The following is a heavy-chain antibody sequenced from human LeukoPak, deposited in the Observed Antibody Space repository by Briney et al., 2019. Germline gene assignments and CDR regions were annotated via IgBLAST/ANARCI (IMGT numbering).Heavy chain of an antibody. CDR2: IYYSGST. Sequence: SQTMSLTCTVSGGSISSGGYYWSWIRQHPGKGLEWIGYIYYSGSTYYNPSLKSRVTISVDTSKNQFSLKLSSVTAADTAVYYCARGPSITMVRGVIIRSGAFDIWGQGTMVTVSS. V-gene: IGHV4-31*03. CDR3: ARGPSITMVRGVIIRSGAFDI. J-gene: IGHJ3*02. CDR1: GGSISSGGYY. D-gene: IGHD3-10*01.